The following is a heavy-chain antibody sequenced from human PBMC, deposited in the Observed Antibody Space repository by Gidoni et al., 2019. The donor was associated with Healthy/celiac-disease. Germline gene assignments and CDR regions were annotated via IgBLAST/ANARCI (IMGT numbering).Heavy chain of an antibody. D-gene: IGHD5-18*01. J-gene: IGHJ2*01. CDR3: ASRTVDTAMENWYFDL. CDR2: IYYSGST. V-gene: IGHV4-59*08. Sequence: QVQLQESGPGLVKPSETLSLTCTVSGGSISSYYWSWIRQPPGKGLEWIGYIYYSGSTNYNPSLKSRVTISVDTSKNQFSLKLSSVTAADTAVYYCASRTVDTAMENWYFDLWGRGTLVTVSS. CDR1: GGSISSYY.